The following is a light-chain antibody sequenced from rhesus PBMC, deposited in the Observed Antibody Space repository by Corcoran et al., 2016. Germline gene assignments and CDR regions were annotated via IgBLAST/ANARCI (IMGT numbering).Light chain of an antibody. CDR2: KAS. CDR3: QQYSSSPLT. V-gene: IGKV1-22*01. J-gene: IGKJ4*01. CDR1: QSISSW. Sequence: DIQMTQSPSSLSASVGDTVTITCRASQSISSWLAWYQQKPWKAPKLLIYKASSLQSGVPSRFGGSGSGTDFTLTISSLQSEDFATYDCQQYSSSPLTFGGGTKVELK.